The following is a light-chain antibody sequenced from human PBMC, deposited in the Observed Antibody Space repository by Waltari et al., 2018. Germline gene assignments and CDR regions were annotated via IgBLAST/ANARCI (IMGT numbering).Light chain of an antibody. CDR1: QNLNRD. J-gene: IGKJ4*01. Sequence: DIQMTQSPSSLSASVGDTVTITCRASQNLNRDLLWYQQKPGKAPKPLIYAASSLQSGVPSRFSASGSGTDFTLTISSLQPEDFASYHCQQSYNTPLTFGGGTRVYIK. CDR2: AAS. CDR3: QQSYNTPLT. V-gene: IGKV1-39*01.